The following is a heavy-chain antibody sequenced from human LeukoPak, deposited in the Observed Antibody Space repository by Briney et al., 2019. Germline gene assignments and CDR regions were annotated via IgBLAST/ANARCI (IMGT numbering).Heavy chain of an antibody. CDR2: INPNSGGT. Sequence: ASVKVSCKASGYIFTGYYMHWVRQAPGQGLEWMGWINPNSGGTNYAQKFQGRVTMTRDTSISTAYMELSRLRSDDTAVYYCARDLAIYGSGSYYNDYWGQGTLVTVSS. CDR3: ARDLAIYGSGSYYNDY. CDR1: GYIFTGYY. J-gene: IGHJ4*02. V-gene: IGHV1-2*02. D-gene: IGHD3-10*01.